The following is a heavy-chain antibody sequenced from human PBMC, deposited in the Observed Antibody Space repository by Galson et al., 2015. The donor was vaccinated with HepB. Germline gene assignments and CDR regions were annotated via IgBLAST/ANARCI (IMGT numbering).Heavy chain of an antibody. Sequence: QSGAEVTKPGESLKISCKTSGSSFTTYWIGWVRQMPGKGLEYMGIIYPGDSDTRYSPPFQDQVTISVDKSISTAYLQWTGLKASDSAMYFCARLGRYQMLSGDYWGQGTLVTVSS. D-gene: IGHD2-2*01. V-gene: IGHV5-51*01. CDR2: IYPGDSDT. J-gene: IGHJ4*02. CDR1: GSSFTTYW. CDR3: ARLGRYQMLSGDY.